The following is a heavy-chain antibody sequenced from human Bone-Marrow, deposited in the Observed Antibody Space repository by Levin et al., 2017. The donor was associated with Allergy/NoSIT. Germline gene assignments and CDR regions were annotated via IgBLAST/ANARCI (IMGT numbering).Heavy chain of an antibody. Sequence: SQTLSLTCSVSGGSIISSKLWSWVRQPPGKGLEWIGEIFHSGSTNYNPSLKSRVTISVDKSKNQFSLNLTSVTAADSAVYYCATTLVRGIITKQLDHWGQGTLVTVSS. V-gene: IGHV4-4*02. J-gene: IGHJ4*02. D-gene: IGHD3-10*01. CDR1: GGSIISSKL. CDR2: IFHSGST. CDR3: ATTLVRGIITKQLDH.